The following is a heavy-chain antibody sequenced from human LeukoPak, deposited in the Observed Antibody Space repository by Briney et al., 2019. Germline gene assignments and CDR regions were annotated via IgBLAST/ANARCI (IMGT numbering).Heavy chain of an antibody. D-gene: IGHD4/OR15-4a*01. J-gene: IGHJ4*02. CDR1: GFVFSDSW. CDR2: IKEDGSET. V-gene: IGHV3-7*01. Sequence: GGSLRLSCAASGFVFSDSWMGWVRLAPGKGLEWVANIKEDGSETYYVDSVKGRFTISRDNAKNSLDLQMNSLRDEDTAVYYCARRKEVQTTFDYWGQGTLVTVSS. CDR3: ARRKEVQTTFDY.